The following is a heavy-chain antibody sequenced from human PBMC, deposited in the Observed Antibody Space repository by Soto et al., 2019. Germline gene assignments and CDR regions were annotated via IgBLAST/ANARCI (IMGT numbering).Heavy chain of an antibody. V-gene: IGHV1-69*02. J-gene: IGHJ3*02. CDR3: AKSGYSDADDAFDI. D-gene: IGHD5-18*01. CDR1: GGTFSSYT. Sequence: QVQLVQSGAEVKKPGSSVNVSCQASGGTFSSYTISWVRQAPGQGLEWMGRIIPILGIANYAQKFQGRVTITADKSTSTAYMELSSLRSEDTAVYYCAKSGYSDADDAFDIWGQGKMVTVSS. CDR2: IIPILGIA.